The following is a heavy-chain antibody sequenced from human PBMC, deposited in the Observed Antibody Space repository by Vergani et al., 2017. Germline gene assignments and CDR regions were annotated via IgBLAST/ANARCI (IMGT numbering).Heavy chain of an antibody. D-gene: IGHD6-19*01. CDR3: AKDKDSRWDEGEFDY. Sequence: EVQLLESGGGLVQPGGSLRLSCAASGFTFSSYAMHWVRPAPGKGREGVSGISWNSGSIGYADSVKGRFTISRDTAKNSLYLQMNRLRAEDTAVYYCAKDKDSRWDEGEFDYWGQGTLVTVSS. V-gene: IGHV3-9*01. CDR1: GFTFSSYA. CDR2: ISWNSGSI. J-gene: IGHJ4*02.